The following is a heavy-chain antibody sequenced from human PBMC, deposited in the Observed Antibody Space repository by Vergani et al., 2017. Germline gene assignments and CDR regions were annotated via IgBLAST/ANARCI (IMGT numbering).Heavy chain of an antibody. CDR1: GYSFTSYW. Sequence: EVQLVQSGAEVKKPGESLKISCKGSGYSFTSYWIGWVRQMPGKGLEWMGIIYPGDSDTRYSPSFQGQVTISADKSTSTAYLQWSSLKASDTAMYYCARRVTMVRGVISKYDAFDIWGQGTMVTVSS. CDR2: IYPGDSDT. J-gene: IGHJ3*02. CDR3: ARRVTMVRGVISKYDAFDI. D-gene: IGHD3-10*01. V-gene: IGHV5-51*01.